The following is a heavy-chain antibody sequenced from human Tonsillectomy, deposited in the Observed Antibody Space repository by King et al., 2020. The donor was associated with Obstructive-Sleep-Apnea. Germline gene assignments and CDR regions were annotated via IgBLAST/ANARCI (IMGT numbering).Heavy chain of an antibody. CDR3: AKVRWLRLEWEAFDV. V-gene: IGHV3-30*18. J-gene: IGHJ3*01. Sequence: VQLVESGGGVVQPGRSLRLSCAASEFTFSIYGMHWVRQAPGKGLEWVAVISYDGSNQYYADSVQGRFTISRDNSKNTLYLQMNSLRAEDTAVYYCAKVRWLRLEWEAFDVWGQGTVVSVSS. D-gene: IGHD5-12*01. CDR2: ISYDGSNQ. CDR1: EFTFSIYG.